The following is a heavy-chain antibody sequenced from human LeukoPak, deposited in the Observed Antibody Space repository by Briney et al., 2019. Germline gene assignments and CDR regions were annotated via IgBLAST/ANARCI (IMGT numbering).Heavy chain of an antibody. J-gene: IGHJ4*02. CDR2: IYPSGNT. D-gene: IGHD5-18*01. CDR3: ARVGATATAYFDY. V-gene: IGHV4-61*02. Sequence: SQTLSLTCTVSGGSVSSGDYYWSWIRQPAWEGLEWIGRIYPSGNTNYNPSLKIRVTISMDTSKNRISLKVASVTAADTAVYYCARVGATATAYFDYWGQGTLVTVSS. CDR1: GGSVSSGDYY.